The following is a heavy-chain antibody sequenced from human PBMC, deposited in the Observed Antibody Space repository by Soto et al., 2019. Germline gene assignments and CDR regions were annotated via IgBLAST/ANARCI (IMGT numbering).Heavy chain of an antibody. CDR2: INAGNGNT. CDR3: ARAWYQLVSTWFDP. V-gene: IGHV1-3*01. D-gene: IGHD2-2*01. J-gene: IGHJ5*02. Sequence: ASVKVSCKASGYTFTSYAMHWVRQAPGQRLEWMGWINAGNGNTKYSQKFQGRVIITRGTSASTVYMQLSNLRSEDTAVYYCARAWYQLVSTWFDPWGQGTQVTVSS. CDR1: GYTFTSYA.